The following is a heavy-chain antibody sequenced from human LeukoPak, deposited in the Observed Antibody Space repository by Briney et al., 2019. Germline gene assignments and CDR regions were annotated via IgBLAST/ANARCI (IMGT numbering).Heavy chain of an antibody. J-gene: IGHJ2*01. Sequence: PSETLSLTCTVSGYSISSGYHWGWIRQPPGKGLEWIGYIYHSGNTYYNPSLKSRVTISVDTSKNQFSLRLSSVTAADTAVYYCARYGSGIDLWGRGTLVTVSS. CDR3: ARYGSGIDL. V-gene: IGHV4-38-2*02. CDR2: IYHSGNT. CDR1: GYSISSGYH. D-gene: IGHD3-10*01.